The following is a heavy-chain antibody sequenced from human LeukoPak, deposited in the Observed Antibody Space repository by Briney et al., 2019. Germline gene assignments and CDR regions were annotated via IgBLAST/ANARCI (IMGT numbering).Heavy chain of an antibody. D-gene: IGHD5-12*01. J-gene: IGHJ4*02. Sequence: AGGSLRLSCAASGFTFSSYGMHWVRQAPGKGLEWVAVIWYDGSNKYYADSVKGRFTISRDNSKNTLYLQMNSLRAEDTAVYYCARDWLSAGGYTSGYWGQGTLVTVSS. CDR2: IWYDGSNK. CDR3: ARDWLSAGGYTSGY. CDR1: GFTFSSYG. V-gene: IGHV3-33*01.